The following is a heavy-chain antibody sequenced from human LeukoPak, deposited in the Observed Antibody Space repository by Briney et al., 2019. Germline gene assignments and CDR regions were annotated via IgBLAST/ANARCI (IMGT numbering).Heavy chain of an antibody. CDR3: AKAPYYDILTGSAFDI. CDR2: ISGSGGST. J-gene: IGHJ3*02. D-gene: IGHD3-9*01. CDR1: GFTFSSYG. V-gene: IGHV3-23*01. Sequence: GGSLRLSCAASGFTFSSYGMSWVRQAPGKGLEWVSAISGSGGSTYYADSVKGRFTISRDNSKNTLYLQMNSLRAEDTAVYYCAKAPYYDILTGSAFDIWGQGTMVTVSS.